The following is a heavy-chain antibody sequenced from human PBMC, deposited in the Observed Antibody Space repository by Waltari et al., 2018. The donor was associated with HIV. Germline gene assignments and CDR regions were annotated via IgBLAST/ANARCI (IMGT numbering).Heavy chain of an antibody. CDR3: ARDYRSPSGSYYYYGMDV. CDR2: IYYSGST. Sequence: QVQLQESGPGLVKPSQTLSLTCSVSGFSISSGPYYWRLIRQFPGKGLEGIGYIYYSGSTSYNPSLESRVTISIDTSKNQLSLRLSSVTAADTAVYYCARDYRSPSGSYYYYGMDVWGQGTRVTVSS. D-gene: IGHD3-10*01. CDR1: GFSISSGPYY. J-gene: IGHJ6*02. V-gene: IGHV4-31*03.